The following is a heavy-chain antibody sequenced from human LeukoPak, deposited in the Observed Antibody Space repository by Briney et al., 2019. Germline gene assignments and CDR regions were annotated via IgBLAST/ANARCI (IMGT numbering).Heavy chain of an antibody. CDR2: IIPIFGTA. D-gene: IGHD4-11*01. V-gene: IGHV1-69*01. J-gene: IGHJ4*02. CDR1: GGTFSSYA. CDR3: AKSPAATVTTYGY. Sequence: SVKVSCKASGGTFSSYAISWVRQAPGQGLEWMGGIIPIFGTANYAQKFQGRVTITADESTSTAYMELSSLRSEDTAVYYCAKSPAATVTTYGYWGQGTLVTVSS.